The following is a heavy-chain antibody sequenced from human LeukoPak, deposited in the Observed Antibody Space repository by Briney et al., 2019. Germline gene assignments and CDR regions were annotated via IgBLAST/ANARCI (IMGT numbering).Heavy chain of an antibody. CDR3: ARDWDADSSSLYYYGMDV. CDR2: TYYRSKWYN. V-gene: IGHV6-1*01. CDR1: GDSVSSNSAA. Sequence: SQTLSLTCAISGDSVSSNSAAWNWIRQSPSRGLEWLGRTYYRSKWYNDYAVSVKSRITINSDTSKNQFSLQLNSVTPEDTAVYYCARDWDADSSSLYYYGMDVWGQGTTVTVSS. J-gene: IGHJ6*02. D-gene: IGHD6-6*01.